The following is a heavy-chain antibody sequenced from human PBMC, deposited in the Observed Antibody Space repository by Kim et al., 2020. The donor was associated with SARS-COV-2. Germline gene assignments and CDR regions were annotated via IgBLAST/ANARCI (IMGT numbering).Heavy chain of an antibody. D-gene: IGHD1-1*01. CDR2: MNPKNGDT. Sequence: ASVKVSCKASGYTFTDSYIHWVRQAPGQGLEWMGWMNPKNGDTHFAQRFQVWVTLTRDTSMTTAYMALSRLNSDDTAVYYCAREVNHSGTGGFDFWGQGTLVSVSS. J-gene: IGHJ4*02. CDR1: GYTFTDSY. CDR3: AREVNHSGTGGFDF. V-gene: IGHV1-2*04.